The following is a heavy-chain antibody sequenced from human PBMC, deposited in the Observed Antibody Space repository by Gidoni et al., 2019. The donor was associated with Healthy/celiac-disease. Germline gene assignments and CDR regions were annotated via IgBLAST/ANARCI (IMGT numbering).Heavy chain of an antibody. CDR1: GFTFSSYG. J-gene: IGHJ6*02. CDR3: AKYSNYGRYYYYGMDV. D-gene: IGHD4-4*01. CDR2: ISYDGSNK. Sequence: QVQLVESGGGVVQPGRSLRLSCAASGFTFSSYGMHWVRQAPGKGLEWVAVISYDGSNKYYADSVKGRFTISRDNSKNTLYLQMNSLRAEDTAVYYCAKYSNYGRYYYYGMDVWGQGTTVTVSS. V-gene: IGHV3-30*18.